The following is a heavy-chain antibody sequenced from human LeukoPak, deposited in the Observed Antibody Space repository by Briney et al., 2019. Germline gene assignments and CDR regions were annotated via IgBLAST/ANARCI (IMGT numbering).Heavy chain of an antibody. Sequence: PSETLSLTCSVSGGSISNYYWSWIRQPPGKGLEWIGYIYYSGSTNYNPSLKSRVTLSVDTSKNQFPLKLSSVTAADTAVYYCARVEYNWNLDYYYYMDVWGKGTTVTVSS. J-gene: IGHJ6*03. V-gene: IGHV4-59*01. CDR2: IYYSGST. D-gene: IGHD1-7*01. CDR3: ARVEYNWNLDYYYYMDV. CDR1: GGSISNYY.